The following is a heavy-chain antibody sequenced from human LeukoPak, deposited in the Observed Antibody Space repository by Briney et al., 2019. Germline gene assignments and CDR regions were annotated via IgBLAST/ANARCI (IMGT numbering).Heavy chain of an antibody. V-gene: IGHV1-69*04. CDR2: IIPIFGIA. J-gene: IGHJ4*02. CDR3: ATDCSSTSCYIATYFDY. CDR1: GGTFSSYA. Sequence: SVKVSCKASGGTFSSYAISWVRQAPGQGLEWMGRIIPIFGIANYAQKFQGRVTITADKSTSTAYMELSSLRSEDTAVYYCATDCSSTSCYIATYFDYWGQGTLVTVSS. D-gene: IGHD2-2*02.